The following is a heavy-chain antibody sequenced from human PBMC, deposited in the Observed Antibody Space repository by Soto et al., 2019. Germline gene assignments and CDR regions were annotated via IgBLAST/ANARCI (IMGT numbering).Heavy chain of an antibody. CDR2: ISYDGSNK. J-gene: IGHJ6*02. Sequence: QVQLVESGGGVVQPGRSLRLSCAASGFTFSSYAMHWVRQAPGKGLEWVAVISYDGSNKYYADSVKGRFTISRDNSKNXLXXQMNSLRAEDTAVYYCARDGGTWIQYYYYYYGMDVWGQGTTVTVSS. V-gene: IGHV3-30-3*01. CDR1: GFTFSSYA. CDR3: ARDGGTWIQYYYYYYGMDV. D-gene: IGHD5-18*01.